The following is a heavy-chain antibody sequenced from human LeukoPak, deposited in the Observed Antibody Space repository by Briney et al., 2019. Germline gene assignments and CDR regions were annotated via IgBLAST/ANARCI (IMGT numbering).Heavy chain of an antibody. Sequence: VASVKVSCKASGYTFTSYAMHWVRQAPGQRLEWMGWINAGNGNTKYSQKIQGRVTITRDTSASTAYMELSSLRSEDTAVYYCARAPRTTGTTAGYYWGQGTLIPVSS. D-gene: IGHD1-1*01. CDR2: INAGNGNT. J-gene: IGHJ4*02. CDR3: ARAPRTTGTTAGYY. V-gene: IGHV1-3*01. CDR1: GYTFTSYA.